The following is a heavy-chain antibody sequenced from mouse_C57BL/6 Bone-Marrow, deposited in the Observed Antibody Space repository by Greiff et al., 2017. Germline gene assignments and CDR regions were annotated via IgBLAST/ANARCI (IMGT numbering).Heavy chain of an antibody. CDR3: AREGSTIVKTWMDY. J-gene: IGHJ2*01. V-gene: IGHV1-14*01. CDR1: GYTFTSYV. CDR2: IYPYNDGP. Sequence: VQLQQSGPELVKPGASVKMSCKASGYTFTSYVMHWVKQKPGQGLEWIGYIYPYNDGPKYNEKFKGKATLTSDKSSSTAYMELHSLTTEDSAVYYCAREGSTIVKTWMDYWGQGTTLTVSS. D-gene: IGHD2-13*01.